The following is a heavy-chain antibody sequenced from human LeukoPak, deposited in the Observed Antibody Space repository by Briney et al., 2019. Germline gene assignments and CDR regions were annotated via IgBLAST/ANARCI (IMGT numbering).Heavy chain of an antibody. D-gene: IGHD3-22*01. Sequence: ASVKVSCKAAGNTFTNYEINWVRQAPGQGLEWMGWVNTDSGKTAHAQKFQGRVTLTRDTSMTTAYMELSSLRSEDTAVYYCTIGYYIFDFWGQGTLVTVSS. CDR2: VNTDSGKT. V-gene: IGHV1-8*01. J-gene: IGHJ4*02. CDR1: GNTFTNYE. CDR3: TIGYYIFDF.